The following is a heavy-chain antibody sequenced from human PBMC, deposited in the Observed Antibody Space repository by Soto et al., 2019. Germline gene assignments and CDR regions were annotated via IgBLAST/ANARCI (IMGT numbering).Heavy chain of an antibody. V-gene: IGHV3-9*01. CDR2: ISWNSVSI. Sequence: EVHLVESGGGLVQPGRSLRLSCAASGFSFDEYAMHWVRQAPGKGLEWVSGISWNSVSIGYADSVKGRFTISRDNAKNSLYLQMNSLRAEDTALYYCAKGQQLIREGWFDPWGQGTLVTVSS. J-gene: IGHJ5*02. CDR1: GFSFDEYA. D-gene: IGHD6-13*01. CDR3: AKGQQLIREGWFDP.